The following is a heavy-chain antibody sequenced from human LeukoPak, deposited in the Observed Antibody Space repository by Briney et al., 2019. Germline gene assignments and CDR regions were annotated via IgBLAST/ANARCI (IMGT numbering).Heavy chain of an antibody. V-gene: IGHV4-39*01. CDR1: GGSISSSSYY. Sequence: SETLSLTCTVSGGSISSSSYYWGWIRQPPGKGLEWIGSIYYSGSTYYNPSLKSRVTISVDTSKNQFSLKLSSVTAADTAVYYCARLKAPYSSGWYTYYYYYGMDVWGQGTTVTVSS. CDR3: ARLKAPYSSGWYTYYYYYGMDV. CDR2: IYYSGST. D-gene: IGHD6-19*01. J-gene: IGHJ6*02.